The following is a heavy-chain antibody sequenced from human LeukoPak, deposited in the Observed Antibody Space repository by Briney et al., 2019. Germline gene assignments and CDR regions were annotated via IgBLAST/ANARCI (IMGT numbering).Heavy chain of an antibody. Sequence: LETLSLTCNVSGYSISSGYYWGWIRQPPGKDLEWIGSIYYSGSTYYNASLKSRVTISLDTSKNQFSLKLSSVTAADTAVYYCARDRATTVTMGYFDYWGQGTLVTVSS. CDR3: ARDRATTVTMGYFDY. CDR2: IYYSGST. CDR1: GYSISSGYY. V-gene: IGHV4-38-2*02. J-gene: IGHJ4*02. D-gene: IGHD4-17*01.